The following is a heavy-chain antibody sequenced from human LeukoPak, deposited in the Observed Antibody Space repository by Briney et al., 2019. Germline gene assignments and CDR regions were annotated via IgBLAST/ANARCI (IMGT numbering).Heavy chain of an antibody. CDR1: GFTFSNYW. V-gene: IGHV3-7*01. CDR3: VRYRNSWAD. J-gene: IGHJ4*02. D-gene: IGHD6-13*01. CDR2: IKQDGSEQ. Sequence: GGSLRLSCAASGFTFSNYWMSWVRQAPGKGLEWVANIKQDGSEQYYVDSVKGRFTVSRDNAKNSLYLQMNSLRAEDTATYYCVRYRNSWADWGQGTLVTVSS.